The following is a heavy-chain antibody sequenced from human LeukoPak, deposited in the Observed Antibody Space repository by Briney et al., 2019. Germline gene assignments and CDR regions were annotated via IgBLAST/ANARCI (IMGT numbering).Heavy chain of an antibody. CDR1: GYTFTDYY. D-gene: IGHD6-13*01. CDR3: AGEMGVAAAGTRRLDP. J-gene: IGHJ5*02. CDR2: INPFNGGT. Sequence: ASVKVSCKASGYTFTDYYIHWVRQAPGQGLEWMGWINPFNGGTDYAQTFQGRVTMTRDTSSSTAYVELSRLTSDDTAVYYCAGEMGVAAAGTRRLDPWGQGTLVTVSS. V-gene: IGHV1-2*02.